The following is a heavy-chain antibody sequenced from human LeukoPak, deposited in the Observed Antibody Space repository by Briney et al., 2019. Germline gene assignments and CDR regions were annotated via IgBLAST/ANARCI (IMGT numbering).Heavy chain of an antibody. Sequence: PSETLSLTCAVSGGSISSSNWWSWVRQPPGKGLEWIGEIYRSGSTNYNPSLKSRVTISVDTSKNQFSLKLSSVTAADTAVYYCAREGSSSSAFDIWGQGTMVTVSS. V-gene: IGHV4-4*02. CDR3: AREGSSSSAFDI. J-gene: IGHJ3*02. CDR2: IYRSGST. D-gene: IGHD6-6*01. CDR1: GGSISSSNW.